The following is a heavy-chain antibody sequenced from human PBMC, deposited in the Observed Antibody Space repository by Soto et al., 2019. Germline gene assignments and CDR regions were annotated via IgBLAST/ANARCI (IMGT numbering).Heavy chain of an antibody. Sequence: GASVKVSCKTSGYTFTSYYMHWVRQAPGQGLEWMGMINPSGGSTSYAQKFQGRVTITADESTSTAYMELSSLRSEDTAVYYCARGSSSWYWVFDYWGQGTLVTVSS. CDR3: ARGSSSWYWVFDY. V-gene: IGHV1-46*01. D-gene: IGHD6-13*01. CDR1: GYTFTSYY. J-gene: IGHJ4*02. CDR2: INPSGGST.